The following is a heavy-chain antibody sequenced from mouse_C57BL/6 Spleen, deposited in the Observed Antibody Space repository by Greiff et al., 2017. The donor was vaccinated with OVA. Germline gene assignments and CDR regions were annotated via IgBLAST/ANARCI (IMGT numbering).Heavy chain of an antibody. D-gene: IGHD1-1*01. J-gene: IGHJ2*01. V-gene: IGHV1-53*01. CDR1: GYTFTSYW. CDR3: ARELLRYYFDY. Sequence: QVQLKESGTELVKPGASVKLSCKASGYTFTSYWMHWVKQRPGQGLEWIGNINPSNGGTNYNEKFKSKATLTVDKSSSTAYMQLSSLTSEDSAVYYCARELLRYYFDYWGQGTTLTVSS. CDR2: INPSNGGT.